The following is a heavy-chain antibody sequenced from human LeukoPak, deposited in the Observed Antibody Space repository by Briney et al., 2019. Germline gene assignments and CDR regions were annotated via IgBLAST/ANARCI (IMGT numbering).Heavy chain of an antibody. D-gene: IGHD3-22*01. J-gene: IGHJ4*02. CDR1: GGTFSSYA. Sequence: GASVKVSCKASGGTFSSYAISWVRQAPGQGLEWMGRIIPILGIANYAQKFQGRVTITADKSTSTAYMELSSLRSEDTAVYYCASHYDSSGYLFDYWGQGTLVTVSS. CDR3: ASHYDSSGYLFDY. CDR2: IIPILGIA. V-gene: IGHV1-69*04.